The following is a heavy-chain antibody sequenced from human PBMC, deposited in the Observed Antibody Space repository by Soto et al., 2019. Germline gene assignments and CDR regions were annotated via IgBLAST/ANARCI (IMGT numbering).Heavy chain of an antibody. V-gene: IGHV1-2*02. CDR1: GYSFIDFH. J-gene: IGHJ3*01. CDR3: ARDVAPLGDHRFDF. D-gene: IGHD2-21*01. CDR2: INPHSGGT. Sequence: ASVKVSCKTSGYSFIDFHIHWVRQAPGQGLEWMGWINPHSGGTNYAQAFQGRVTMTSDPSITTANMELRRLTSDDTAVYYCARDVAPLGDHRFDFWGQGTMVTVSS.